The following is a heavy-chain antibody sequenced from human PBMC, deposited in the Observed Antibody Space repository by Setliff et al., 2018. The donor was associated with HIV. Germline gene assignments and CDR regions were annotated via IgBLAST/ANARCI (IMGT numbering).Heavy chain of an antibody. CDR2: IYYSGST. Sequence: PSETLSLTCTVSGGSASNSRYYWSWIRQPPGKGLEWIGSIYYSGSTYYNPSLKSRVTLSIDNFNNQFSLKLTSVTAADTAIYYCADPPAGLWGQGILVTVSS. CDR1: GGSASNSRYY. V-gene: IGHV4-39*07. D-gene: IGHD2-21*02. J-gene: IGHJ4*02. CDR3: ADPPAGL.